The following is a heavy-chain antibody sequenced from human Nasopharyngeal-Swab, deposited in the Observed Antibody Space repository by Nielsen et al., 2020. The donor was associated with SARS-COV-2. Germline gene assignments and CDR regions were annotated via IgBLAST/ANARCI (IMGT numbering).Heavy chain of an antibody. V-gene: IGHV4-30-2*01. CDR2: INHSGNT. CDR1: GASITSAGYS. CDR3: ARIYTRRCTNNICIGYFDY. D-gene: IGHD2-15*01. Sequence: SETLSLTCAVSGASITSAGYSWNWIRQPPGKDLEWIGYINHSGNTHYNPSLWGRVTISEDTSSNQFPLTLTSVTAADTATYYCARIYTRRCTNNICIGYFDYWGQGALVTVSS. J-gene: IGHJ4*02.